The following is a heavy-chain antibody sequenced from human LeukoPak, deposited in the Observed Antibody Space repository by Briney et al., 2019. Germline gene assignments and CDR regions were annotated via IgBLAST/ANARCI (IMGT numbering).Heavy chain of an antibody. CDR2: INPNSGGT. CDR1: GYTFTGYY. D-gene: IGHD3-22*01. Sequence: ASVKVSCKASGYTFTGYYMHWVRQAPGQGLEWMGWINPNSGGTNYAQKSQGRVTMTRDTSISTAYMELSRLRSDDTAVYYCAQYYYDSSGYYQGWFDPWGQGTLVTVSS. J-gene: IGHJ5*02. CDR3: AQYYYDSSGYYQGWFDP. V-gene: IGHV1-2*02.